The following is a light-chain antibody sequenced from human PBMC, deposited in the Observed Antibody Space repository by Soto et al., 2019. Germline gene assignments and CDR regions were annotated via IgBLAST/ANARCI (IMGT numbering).Light chain of an antibody. Sequence: EIVWTQSPSTLSSFPRDRVTLYCRASQAVNTRLAWYQHKPGQAPRLLIYLASNRAAGVPVRFSGSGSGTDFTLTISDVEPEDFAVYYCQQYRRSPNPFGQVTRLEI. CDR1: QAVNTR. CDR2: LAS. V-gene: IGKV3D-11*03. J-gene: IGKJ5*01. CDR3: QQYRRSPNP.